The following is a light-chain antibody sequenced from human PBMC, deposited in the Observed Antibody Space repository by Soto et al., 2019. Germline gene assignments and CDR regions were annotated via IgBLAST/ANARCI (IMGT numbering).Light chain of an antibody. J-gene: IGLJ3*02. V-gene: IGLV2-14*01. CDR3: SSYTTSPTGV. Sequence: QSALTQPASVSGSPGQSITISCTGTSSDVGAYNYVSWFQQHPGKAPRLIIYDVSNRPSGVSNRFSGSKSGNTASLTISGLQAEDEADYYCSSYTTSPTGVFGGGTKLTVL. CDR1: SSDVGAYNY. CDR2: DVS.